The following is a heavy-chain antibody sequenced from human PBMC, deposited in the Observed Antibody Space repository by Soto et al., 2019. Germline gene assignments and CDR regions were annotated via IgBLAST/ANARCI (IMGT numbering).Heavy chain of an antibody. V-gene: IGHV3-7*01. CDR2: INQDGSET. J-gene: IGHJ3*02. CDR1: EFTLSGYW. D-gene: IGHD1-26*01. CDR3: ARELLRVCSFDI. Sequence: EVHLVASGGGLVQPGGSLRLSCAASEFTLSGYWMHWVRQAPGKGLEWVANINQDGSETYYVDSVKGRFTISRDNAKNSLYLQMNSLRAEDTAVYYCARELLRVCSFDIWGQGTMVTVSS.